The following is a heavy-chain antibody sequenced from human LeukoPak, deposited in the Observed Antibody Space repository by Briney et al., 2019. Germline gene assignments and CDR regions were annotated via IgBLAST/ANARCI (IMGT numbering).Heavy chain of an antibody. J-gene: IGHJ4*02. D-gene: IGHD3-10*01. CDR3: ARGMVRGVDY. CDR2: IYYSGST. Sequence: KPSETLSLTCTVSGGSISSYYWSWIRQPPGKGLEWIGYIYYSGSTNYSPSLKSRVTISVDTSKNQFSLKLSSVTAADTAVYYCARGMVRGVDYWGQGTLVTVSS. CDR1: GGSISSYY. V-gene: IGHV4-59*01.